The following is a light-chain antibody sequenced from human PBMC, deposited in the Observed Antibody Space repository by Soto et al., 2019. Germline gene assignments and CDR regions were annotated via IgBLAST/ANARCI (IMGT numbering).Light chain of an antibody. CDR3: QQYNSYPWT. J-gene: IGKJ1*01. CDR2: DAS. CDR1: QIISSW. Sequence: DIQITQSPSTLSASVGDRVTITCRASQIISSWLAWYQQKPGKAPKLLIYDASSLESGVPSRFSGSGSGTEFTLTITSLQPDDFATYYCQQYNSYPWTFGQGTKV. V-gene: IGKV1-5*01.